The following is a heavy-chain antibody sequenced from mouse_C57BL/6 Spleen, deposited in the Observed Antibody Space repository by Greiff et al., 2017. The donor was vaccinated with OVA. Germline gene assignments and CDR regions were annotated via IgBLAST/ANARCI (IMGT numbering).Heavy chain of an antibody. CDR1: GYSITSGYY. Sequence: EVKLQESGPGLVKPSQSLSLTCSVTGYSITSGYYWTWIRQFPGNKLEWMGYISYDGSNNYNPSLKNRISITRDTSKNQFFLKLNSVTTEDTATYYCRAQATSYAMDYWGQGTSVTVSS. D-gene: IGHD3-2*02. V-gene: IGHV3-6*01. J-gene: IGHJ4*01. CDR2: ISYDGSN. CDR3: RAQATSYAMDY.